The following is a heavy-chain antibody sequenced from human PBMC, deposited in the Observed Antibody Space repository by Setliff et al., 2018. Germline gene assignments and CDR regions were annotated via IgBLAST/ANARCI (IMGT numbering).Heavy chain of an antibody. V-gene: IGHV4-61*02. D-gene: IGHD2-2*01. CDR2: LHTSGTT. CDR1: GGSITSGSYY. Sequence: PSQTLSLTCAVSGGSITSGSYYWSWIRQPAGEGLEWIGRLHTSGTTDYNPSLKGRVTISADTSTNHFSLKLTSVTAADTAVYYCARTHCTTTSCFYFHYWGQGTVVTVSS. CDR3: ARTHCTTTSCFYFHY. J-gene: IGHJ4*02.